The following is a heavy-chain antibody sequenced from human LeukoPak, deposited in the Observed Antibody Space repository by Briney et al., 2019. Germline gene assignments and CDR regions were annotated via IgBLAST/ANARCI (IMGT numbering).Heavy chain of an antibody. CDR3: ARDRAVATIGGVDY. V-gene: IGHV1-2*02. CDR2: INPNSGGT. CDR1: RYTFTGYY. Sequence: EAPVKVSCKASRYTFTGYYMHWVRQAPGQGLEWMGWINPNSGGTNYAQKFQGRVTMTRDTSISTAYMELSRLRSDDTAVYYCARDRAVATIGGVDYWGQGTLVTVSS. J-gene: IGHJ4*02. D-gene: IGHD5-12*01.